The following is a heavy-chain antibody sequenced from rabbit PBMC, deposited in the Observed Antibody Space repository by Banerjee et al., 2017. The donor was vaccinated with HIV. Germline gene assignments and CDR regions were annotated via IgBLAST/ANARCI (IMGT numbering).Heavy chain of an antibody. V-gene: IGHV1S47*01. Sequence: ELVESGGGLVQPGESLKLSCKASGIDFSSYGISWVRQAPGKGPEWIACISAGGGTTWYASWLNGRFTISKTSSTTVTLQMTSLTAADTATYFCAKISGWGGDLWGPGTLVTVS. J-gene: IGHJ4*01. D-gene: IGHD4-1*01. CDR1: GIDFSSYG. CDR2: ISAGGGTT. CDR3: AKISGWGGDL.